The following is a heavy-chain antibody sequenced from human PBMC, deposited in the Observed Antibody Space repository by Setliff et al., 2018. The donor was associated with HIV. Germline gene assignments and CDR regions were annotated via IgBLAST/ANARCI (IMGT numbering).Heavy chain of an antibody. J-gene: IGHJ5*02. V-gene: IGHV1-18*01. Sequence: ASVKVSCKASGYTFTNYGITWLRQAPGQGPEWMGWIGTYSGSTKYAENLQGRVTMTTDTSTSTAYMELRSLRSDDTAVYYCARDPTTALHPPLNWFDPWGQGTLVTVSS. CDR1: GYTFTNYG. CDR2: IGTYSGST. D-gene: IGHD4-17*01. CDR3: ARDPTTALHPPLNWFDP.